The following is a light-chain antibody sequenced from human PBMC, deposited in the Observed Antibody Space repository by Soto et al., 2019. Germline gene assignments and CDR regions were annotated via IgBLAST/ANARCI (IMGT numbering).Light chain of an antibody. CDR2: AAS. CDR3: LQDYNYPWT. V-gene: IGKV1-6*01. CDR1: QGIRND. Sequence: IQMTQSPPSLSASVGDSVTITCRASQGIRNDLGWYQQKPGKASKLLIYAASSLQSGVPSRFSGSGSGTDFTLTISSLQPEDFATYYCLQDYNYPWTFGQGTKVDIK. J-gene: IGKJ1*01.